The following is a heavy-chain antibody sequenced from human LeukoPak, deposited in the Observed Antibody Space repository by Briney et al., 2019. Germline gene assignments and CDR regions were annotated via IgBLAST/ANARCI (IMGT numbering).Heavy chain of an antibody. V-gene: IGHV3-66*01. Sequence: GGSLRLSCAAPGFTLSSNYMSWVRQAPGKGLGWVSSIYIGGSTYYADSVKGRFTISRNNPNNTLYLQMHSLRAEDTAVYYCAREISRFGIWGQGTLVTVSS. D-gene: IGHD3-16*01. J-gene: IGHJ4*02. CDR2: IYIGGST. CDR1: GFTLSSNY. CDR3: AREISRFGI.